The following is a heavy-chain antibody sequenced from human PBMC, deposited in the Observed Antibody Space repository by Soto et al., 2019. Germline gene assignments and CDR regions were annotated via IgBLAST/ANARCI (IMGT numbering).Heavy chain of an antibody. V-gene: IGHV3-23*01. Sequence: EVQLLESGGGLVQPGGSLRLSCAASGFTFSSYAMTWVRQAPGTGLEWVSATTGTGISTYYADSVKGRFTISRDNSKNTLYLQMNSLRPEDTAVYYCATSDSSKSYVLYYRGQGTQVTVSS. D-gene: IGHD6-13*01. J-gene: IGHJ4*02. CDR3: ATSDSSKSYVLYY. CDR1: GFTFSSYA. CDR2: TTGTGIST.